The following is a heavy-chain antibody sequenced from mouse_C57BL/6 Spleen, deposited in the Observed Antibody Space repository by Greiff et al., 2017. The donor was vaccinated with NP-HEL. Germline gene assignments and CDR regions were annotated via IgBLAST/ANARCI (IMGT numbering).Heavy chain of an antibody. Sequence: EVKVEESGGGLVKPGGSLKLSCAASGFTFSSYTMSWVRQTPEKRLEWVATISGGGGNTYYPDSVTGRFTISRDNAKNTLYLQMSSLRSEDTALYYCARGDEGDFDYWGQGTTLTVSS. CDR1: GFTFSSYT. J-gene: IGHJ2*01. CDR3: ARGDEGDFDY. V-gene: IGHV5-9*01. CDR2: ISGGGGNT.